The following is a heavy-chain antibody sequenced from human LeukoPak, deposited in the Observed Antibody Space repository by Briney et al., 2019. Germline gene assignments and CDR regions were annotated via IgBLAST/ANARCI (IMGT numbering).Heavy chain of an antibody. CDR3: ARKLYDSSRYGQTYYFDN. V-gene: IGHV1-18*01. CDR1: GYTFTSYG. D-gene: IGHD3-22*01. J-gene: IGHJ4*02. Sequence: ASVKVSCKASGYTFTSYGIGWVRQAPGQGLEWMGRISPYNGNTDHAQKFQGRVTMTTDTFTSTAYMDLRSLRSDDTAVYYCARKLYDSSRYGQTYYFDNWGQGTLVTVSS. CDR2: ISPYNGNT.